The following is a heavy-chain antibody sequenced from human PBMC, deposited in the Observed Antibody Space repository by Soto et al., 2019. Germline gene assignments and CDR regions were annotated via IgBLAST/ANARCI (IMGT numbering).Heavy chain of an antibody. CDR1: GYTFTSYA. D-gene: IGHD2-21*02. Sequence: GPVKVSCKASGYTFTSYAMHWVRQAPGQRLEWMGWINAGNGNAKYSQKFQGRVTITRDTSASTAYMELSSLRSEDTAVYYCARSIVVVTALDYWGQGTLVTVS. CDR2: INAGNGNA. CDR3: ARSIVVVTALDY. V-gene: IGHV1-3*01. J-gene: IGHJ4*02.